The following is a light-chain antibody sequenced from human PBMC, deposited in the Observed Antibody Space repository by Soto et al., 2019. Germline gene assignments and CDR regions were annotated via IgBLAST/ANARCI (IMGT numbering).Light chain of an antibody. CDR3: AAWDDSLNGPV. Sequence: QSVLTQPPSASGTPGQRVTISCSGSSSNIGSNAVHWYQQLPGTAPKLLIYSNNQRPSGVPDRFSGSKSGTSASLSISGLQSEDEADYYCAAWDDSLNGPVFGGGTKL. J-gene: IGLJ2*01. CDR2: SNN. V-gene: IGLV1-44*01. CDR1: SSNIGSNA.